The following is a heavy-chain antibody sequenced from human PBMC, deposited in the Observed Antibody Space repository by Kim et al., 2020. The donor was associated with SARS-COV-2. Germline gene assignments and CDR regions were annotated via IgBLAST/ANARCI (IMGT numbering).Heavy chain of an antibody. CDR3: ARHGGYSGYDSPPYFDY. CDR1: GGSISSSSYY. D-gene: IGHD5-12*01. CDR2: IYYSGST. V-gene: IGHV4-39*01. Sequence: SETLSLTCTVSGGSISSSSYYWGWIRQPPGKGLEWIGSIYYSGSTYYNPSLKSRVTISVDTSKNQFSLKLSSVTAADTAVYYCARHGGYSGYDSPPYFDYWGQGTLVTVSS. J-gene: IGHJ4*02.